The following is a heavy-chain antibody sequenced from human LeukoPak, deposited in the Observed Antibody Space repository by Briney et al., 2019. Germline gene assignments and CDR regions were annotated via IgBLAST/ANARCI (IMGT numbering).Heavy chain of an antibody. Sequence: GGSLRLSCAASGFTFSSYGMHWVRQAPGKGLEWVAFIRYDGSNKYYADSVKGRFTISRDNSKNTLYLQMNSLRAEDTAVYYCAKDGATPEYFQHWGQGTLVTVSS. CDR1: GFTFSSYG. D-gene: IGHD1-26*01. CDR2: IRYDGSNK. V-gene: IGHV3-30*02. CDR3: AKDGATPEYFQH. J-gene: IGHJ1*01.